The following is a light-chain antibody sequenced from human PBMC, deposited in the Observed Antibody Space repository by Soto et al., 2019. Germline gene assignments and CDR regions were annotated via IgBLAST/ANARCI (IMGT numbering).Light chain of an antibody. CDR2: DAS. CDR1: ERVSSN. Sequence: EIVMTQSPATLSVSQGERATLSCRATERVSSNLAWYQQKPVQAPRLLIYDASNRATGIPARFSGSGSVTDFTLTISSLEPEDFAVYYCQQRSNWPPTWTFGEGTKV. CDR3: QQRSNWPPTWT. V-gene: IGKV3-11*01. J-gene: IGKJ1*01.